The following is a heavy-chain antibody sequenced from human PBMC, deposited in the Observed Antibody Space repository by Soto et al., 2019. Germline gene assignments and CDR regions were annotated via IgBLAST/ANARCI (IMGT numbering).Heavy chain of an antibody. CDR1: GYTFTSYD. D-gene: IGHD3-10*01. J-gene: IGHJ6*03. Sequence: QVQLVQSGAEVKKPGASVKVSCKASGYTFTSYDINWVRQATGQGLEWMGWMNPNSGNTGYAQNFQGGVTTTRNTSRSKAYMELSSLRSEETAVYYCARGPVLLWFGELRYYYYYYMDVWGKGTTVTVSS. CDR3: ARGPVLLWFGELRYYYYYYMDV. CDR2: MNPNSGNT. V-gene: IGHV1-8*01.